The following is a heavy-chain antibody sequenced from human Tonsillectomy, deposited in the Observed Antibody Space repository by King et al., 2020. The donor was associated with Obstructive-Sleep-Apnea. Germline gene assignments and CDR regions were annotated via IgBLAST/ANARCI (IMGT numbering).Heavy chain of an antibody. Sequence: QLVQSGAEVRKPGSSVKVSCKASGGTFSRFAFSWVRQAPGQGLEWMGAIIPTLETTNYAQKFQGRVTIPADESTSTTYMELNSLRSDDTAVYYCARVDYNHPASNHYCGMDVWGQGTTVTVSS. CDR2: IIPTLETT. V-gene: IGHV1-69*01. J-gene: IGHJ6*02. CDR1: GGTFSRFA. CDR3: ARVDYNHPASNHYCGMDV. D-gene: IGHD4-11*01.